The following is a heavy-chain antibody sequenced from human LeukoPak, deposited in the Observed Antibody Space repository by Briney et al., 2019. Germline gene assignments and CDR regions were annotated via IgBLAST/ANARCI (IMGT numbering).Heavy chain of an antibody. CDR2: ISSSGFTI. CDR1: GFTCSDYS. Sequence: PGGSLRLSCAVSGFTCSDYSMNWVRQAPGKGLEWVSYISSSGFTINYADSVKGRFTISRDNAKNSLYLQMNSLRAKDTAVYYCVRGVPKTSYYYYYMDVWGKGTTVTVSS. CDR3: VRGVPKTSYYYYYMDV. D-gene: IGHD4-11*01. J-gene: IGHJ6*03. V-gene: IGHV3-48*01.